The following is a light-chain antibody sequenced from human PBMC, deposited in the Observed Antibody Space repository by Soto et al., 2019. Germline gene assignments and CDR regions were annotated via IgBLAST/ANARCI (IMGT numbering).Light chain of an antibody. CDR2: EAF. Sequence: DIQMTQSPSTLSATVGDRVTITCRASQNISHWLPWYQHKSGKAPRLWIYEAFNLESGVPARFSGSGSGTEFTLTISSLQPEDFATYYGQQHNRYPYTFGQGTKLEIK. CDR3: QQHNRYPYT. J-gene: IGKJ2*01. V-gene: IGKV1-5*03. CDR1: QNISHW.